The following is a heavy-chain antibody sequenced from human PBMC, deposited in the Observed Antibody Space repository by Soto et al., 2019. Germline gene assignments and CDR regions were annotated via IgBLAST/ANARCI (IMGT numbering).Heavy chain of an antibody. V-gene: IGHV3-53*01. CDR3: ARVVRGVISYYGMDV. J-gene: IGHJ6*02. CDR1: GFTVSSNY. D-gene: IGHD3-10*01. Sequence: RLGGSLRLSCAASGFTVSSNYMSWVRQAPGKGLEWVSVIYSGGSTYYADSVKGRFTISRDNSKNTLYLQMNSLRAEDTAVYYCARVVRGVISYYGMDVWGQGTTVTVSS. CDR2: IYSGGST.